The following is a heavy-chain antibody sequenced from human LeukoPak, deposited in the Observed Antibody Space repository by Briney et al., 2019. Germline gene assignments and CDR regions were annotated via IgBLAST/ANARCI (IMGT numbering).Heavy chain of an antibody. J-gene: IGHJ5*02. Sequence: SETLSLTCTVSGGSISSSSYYWGWIRQPPGKGLEWIGSIYYSGSTYYNPSLKSRVTISIDTSKNQFSLKLSSVTAADTAVYYCGTTSTSPFDPWGQGTLVTVSS. CDR1: GGSISSSSYY. CDR2: IYYSGST. D-gene: IGHD2/OR15-2a*01. V-gene: IGHV4-39*07. CDR3: GTTSTSPFDP.